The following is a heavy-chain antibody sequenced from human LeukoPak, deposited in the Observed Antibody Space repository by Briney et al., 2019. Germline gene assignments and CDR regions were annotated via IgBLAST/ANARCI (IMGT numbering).Heavy chain of an antibody. V-gene: IGHV1-24*01. J-gene: IGHJ4*02. CDR3: ATDQPGYSYGDGYFDY. CDR2: FDPEDGET. CDR1: GYTLTELS. D-gene: IGHD5-18*01. Sequence: APVKVSCKVSGYTLTELSMHWVRQAPGKGLEWMGGFDPEDGETIYAQKFQGRVTMTEDTSTDTAYMELSSLRSEDTAVYYCATDQPGYSYGDGYFDYWGQGTLVTVSS.